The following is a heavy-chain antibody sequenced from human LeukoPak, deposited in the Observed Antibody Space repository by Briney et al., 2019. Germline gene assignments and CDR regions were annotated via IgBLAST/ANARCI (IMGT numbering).Heavy chain of an antibody. J-gene: IGHJ5*02. CDR2: ISYDGSNK. Sequence: PGGSLRLSCAASGFTFSSYAMHWVRQAPGKGLEWVAVISYDGSNKYYADSVKGRFIISRDNAKDSLYLQMNSLRAEDTAVYYCAPSLGDFWSAPVDPWGQGTLVTVSS. D-gene: IGHD3-3*01. V-gene: IGHV3-30*04. CDR3: APSLGDFWSAPVDP. CDR1: GFTFSSYA.